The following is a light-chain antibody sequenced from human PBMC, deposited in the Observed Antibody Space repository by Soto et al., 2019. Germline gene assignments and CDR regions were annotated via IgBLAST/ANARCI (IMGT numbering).Light chain of an antibody. J-gene: IGLJ1*01. V-gene: IGLV4-69*01. Sequence: QPVLTQSPSASASLGASVKLTCTPSSGHSSYAIAWHQQQPEKGPRYLMKLNSDGSHSKGDGIPDRFSGSSSGAERYLTISSLQSEDEADYYCQTWGTGMGVLGTGTKLTVL. CDR1: SGHSSYA. CDR3: QTWGTGMGV. CDR2: LNSDGSH.